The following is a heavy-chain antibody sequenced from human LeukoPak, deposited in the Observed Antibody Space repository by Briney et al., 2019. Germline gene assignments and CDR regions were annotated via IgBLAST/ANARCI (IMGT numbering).Heavy chain of an antibody. D-gene: IGHD2-2*01. CDR3: AKDPGRYCSSTSCFVDY. Sequence: GGSLRLSCAASGFTFSSYAMSWVRQAPGKGLEWVSAISGSGGSTYYADSVKGRFTISRDNSKNTLYLQMNSLRAEDTAVYYCAKDPGRYCSSTSCFVDYWGQGTLVTVSS. CDR2: ISGSGGST. J-gene: IGHJ4*02. CDR1: GFTFSSYA. V-gene: IGHV3-23*01.